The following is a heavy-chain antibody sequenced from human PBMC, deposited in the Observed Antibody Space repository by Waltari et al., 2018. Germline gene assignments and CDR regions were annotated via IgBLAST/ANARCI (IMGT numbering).Heavy chain of an antibody. CDR2: INHSGST. D-gene: IGHD3-16*01. CDR1: GGSFSGYY. Sequence: QVQLQQWGAGLLKPSETLSLTCAVYGGSFSGYYWSWIRQPPGKGLEWIGEINHSGSTNYNPSLKSRVTISVDTSKNQFSLKLSSVTAADTAVYYCARGQWGGGLDYFDYWGQGTLVTVSS. J-gene: IGHJ4*02. V-gene: IGHV4-34*01. CDR3: ARGQWGGGLDYFDY.